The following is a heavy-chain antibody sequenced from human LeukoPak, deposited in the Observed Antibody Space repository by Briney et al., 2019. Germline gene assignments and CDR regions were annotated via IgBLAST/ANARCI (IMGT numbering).Heavy chain of an antibody. J-gene: IGHJ6*03. CDR1: GGTFSSYA. V-gene: IGHV1-69*10. CDR3: ASSQYSGFYYYYYMDV. D-gene: IGHD5-12*01. CDR2: IIPFFGIA. Sequence: SVKVSCKASGGTFSSYAISWVRQAPGQGLEWMGGIIPFFGIANYAQEFQGRVTITADKSTSSAYMELSSLRSDDTAVYYCASSQYSGFYYYYYMDVWGKGTTVTVSS.